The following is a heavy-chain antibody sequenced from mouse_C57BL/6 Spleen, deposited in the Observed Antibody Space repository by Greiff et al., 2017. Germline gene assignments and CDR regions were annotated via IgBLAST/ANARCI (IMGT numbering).Heavy chain of an antibody. V-gene: IGHV2-2*01. CDR3: ARSDGRYWYFDV. D-gene: IGHD2-3*01. CDR1: GFSLTSYG. J-gene: IGHJ1*03. CDR2: IWSGGST. Sequence: VMLVESGPGLVQPSQSLSITCTVSGFSLTSYGVHWVRQSPGKGLGWLGVIWSGGSTDYNAAFISRLSISKDNSMSQVFFKMNSLQADDTAIYDCARSDGRYWYFDVWGTGTTVTVSS.